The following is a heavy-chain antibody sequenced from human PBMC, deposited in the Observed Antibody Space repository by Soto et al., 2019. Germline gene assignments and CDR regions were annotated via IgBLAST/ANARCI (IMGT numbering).Heavy chain of an antibody. CDR1: GHTFPSYV. CDR2: ISAYNGNT. Sequence: ASVNVSCKASGHTFPSYVIRWLRQAPGQGLEWMGWISAYNGNTNYAQKLQGRVTMTTDTSTSTAYMELRSLRSDDTAVYYCARDSDFWSGYPLWGQGTLVTVSS. CDR3: ARDSDFWSGYPL. J-gene: IGHJ4*02. D-gene: IGHD3-3*01. V-gene: IGHV1-18*04.